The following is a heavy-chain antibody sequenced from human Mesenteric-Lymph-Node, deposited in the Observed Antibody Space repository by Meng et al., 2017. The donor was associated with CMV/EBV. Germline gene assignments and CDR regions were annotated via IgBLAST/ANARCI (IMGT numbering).Heavy chain of an antibody. Sequence: GSLRLSCGLYGVSFSYHDWTWIRQPPGKGLEWIGEINHSGSTNYNASLKSRVTISVDTSKNQFSLNLSSVTAADTAVYYCARDQIVVVPAALTARGRTNYYGMDVWGQGTTVTVSS. V-gene: IGHV4-34*01. CDR3: ARDQIVVVPAALTARGRTNYYGMDV. D-gene: IGHD2-2*01. CDR2: INHSGST. J-gene: IGHJ6*02. CDR1: GVSFSYHD.